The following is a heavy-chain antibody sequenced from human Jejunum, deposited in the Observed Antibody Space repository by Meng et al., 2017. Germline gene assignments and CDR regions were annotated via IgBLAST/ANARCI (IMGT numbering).Heavy chain of an antibody. CDR3: TRGTDRAKSGDY. CDR1: GGSSGVFY. CDR2: IHPSGST. Sequence: HVPRRRWGAGLLKPAETLTLTVSVYGGSSGVFYLSWIRQPPEKGLEWIGEIHPSGSTDYNPSLKSRLTIPLDTSKNQFSLSLNSATAADTGIYYCTRGTDRAKSGDYWGQGTLVTVSS. J-gene: IGHJ4*02. V-gene: IGHV4-34*02. D-gene: IGHD1-14*01.